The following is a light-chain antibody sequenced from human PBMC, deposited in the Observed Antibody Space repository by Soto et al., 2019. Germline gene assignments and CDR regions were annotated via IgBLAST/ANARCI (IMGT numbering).Light chain of an antibody. CDR2: DVS. CDR3: QQCYMGWT. V-gene: IGKV1-5*01. Sequence: DIQMTQSPSTLSASVGDRVTITCRASQSVRGSLAWYQHQPGKAPKLLIYDVSTLESGVPSRFSGFGSGTEFTLFISSLQPDDFGTYYCQQCYMGWTFGPGTRVDLK. J-gene: IGKJ1*01. CDR1: QSVRGS.